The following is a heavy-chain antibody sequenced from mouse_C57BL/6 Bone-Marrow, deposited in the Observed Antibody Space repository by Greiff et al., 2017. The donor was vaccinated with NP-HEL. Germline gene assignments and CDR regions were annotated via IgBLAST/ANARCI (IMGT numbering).Heavy chain of an antibody. CDR1: GYSFTDYY. CDR2: IYPGSGNT. J-gene: IGHJ3*01. D-gene: IGHD3-3*01. V-gene: IGHV1-76*01. Sequence: QVQLQQSGPELVRPGASVKLSCKASGYSFTDYYMNWVKQRPGQGLEWIARIYPGSGNTYYNQKFKGKATLTAEKSSSTAYMQLSSLTSEDSAVYFCARRRADVDVFAYWGQGTLVTVSA. CDR3: ARRRADVDVFAY.